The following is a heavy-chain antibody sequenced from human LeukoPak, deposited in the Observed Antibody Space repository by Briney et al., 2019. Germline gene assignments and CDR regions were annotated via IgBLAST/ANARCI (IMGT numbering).Heavy chain of an antibody. CDR2: IYYSGST. V-gene: IGHV4-61*01. CDR1: GGSISSSSYY. Sequence: SETLSLTCTVSGGSISSSSYYWSWIRQPPGKGLEWIGYIYYSGSTNYNPSLKSRVTISVDTSKNQFSLKLSSVTAADTAVYYCARDDGYGVHAGAFDIWGQGTMVTVSS. CDR3: ARDDGYGVHAGAFDI. J-gene: IGHJ3*02. D-gene: IGHD4-17*01.